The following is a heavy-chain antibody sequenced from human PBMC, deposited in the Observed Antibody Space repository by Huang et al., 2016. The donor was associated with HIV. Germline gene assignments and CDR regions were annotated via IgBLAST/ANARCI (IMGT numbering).Heavy chain of an antibody. J-gene: IGHJ4*02. Sequence: QLHLQSGPGLVKPSETLSLTCNVSDGSINSGKYYWGWIRQSPGKGLEWIGSIFYTGSAHYNPSLESRVTIFVDSSKSQLSVRLRSVTAADTAVYYCARRRTHFTFDYWGQGTLVTVSS. CDR2: IFYTGSA. CDR1: DGSINSGKYY. V-gene: IGHV4-39*01. CDR3: ARRRTHFTFDY.